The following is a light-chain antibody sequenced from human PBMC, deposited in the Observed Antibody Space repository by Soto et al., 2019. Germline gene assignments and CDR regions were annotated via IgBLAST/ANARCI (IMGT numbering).Light chain of an antibody. Sequence: QSVLTQPPSVSAAPGQKVTISCSGSSSNIGSNSVSWSQQLPGKAPKLLIYDSNKRPSGIPDRFSGSKSGSSATLGITGLQTGDEADYYCGTWDSSLTAVFGGGTQLTVL. J-gene: IGLJ7*01. CDR1: SSNIGSNS. CDR3: GTWDSSLTAV. V-gene: IGLV1-51*01. CDR2: DSN.